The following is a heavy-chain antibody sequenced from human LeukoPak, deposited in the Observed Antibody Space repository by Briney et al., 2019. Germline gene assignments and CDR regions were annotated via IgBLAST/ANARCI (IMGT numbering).Heavy chain of an antibody. CDR2: IKQDGSEK. CDR3: ARELYGDLEADAFDI. V-gene: IGHV3-7*01. D-gene: IGHD4-17*01. CDR1: GFTFSSYW. Sequence: PGGSLRLSCAASGFTFSSYWMSWVRQAPGKGLEWVANIKQDGSEKYYVDSVKGRFTISRDNAKNSLYLQMNSLRAEDTAVYYCARELYGDLEADAFDIWDQGTMVTVSS. J-gene: IGHJ3*02.